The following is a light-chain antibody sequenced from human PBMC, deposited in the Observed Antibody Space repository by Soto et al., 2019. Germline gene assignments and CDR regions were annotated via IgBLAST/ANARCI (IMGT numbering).Light chain of an antibody. V-gene: IGLV4-69*01. CDR3: QTWGTGILV. Sequence: QSVLTQSPSASASLGASVTLTCTLSSGHSNYAIAWHQQQPEKGPRYLMNLKSDGSHSKGDGIPDRFSGSSSGAERYLTISSLQSEDEADYYCQTWGTGILVFGTGTKLTVL. J-gene: IGLJ1*01. CDR2: LKSDGSH. CDR1: SGHSNYA.